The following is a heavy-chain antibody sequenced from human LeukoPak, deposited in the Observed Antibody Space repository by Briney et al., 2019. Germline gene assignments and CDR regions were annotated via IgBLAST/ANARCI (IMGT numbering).Heavy chain of an antibody. CDR2: IKTKTDGGTT. V-gene: IGHV3-15*01. CDR3: TTGGLWYSGRVF. D-gene: IGHD3-10*01. J-gene: IGHJ4*02. CDR1: GFTFSNAW. Sequence: GGSLRLSCAASGFTFSNAWMSWVRQAPGKGLEWVGRIKTKTDGGTTAFAAPVKGRFTMSRDDSKNTLYLRMNSLKTEDTAMYYCTTGGLWYSGRVFWGQGTLVTVS.